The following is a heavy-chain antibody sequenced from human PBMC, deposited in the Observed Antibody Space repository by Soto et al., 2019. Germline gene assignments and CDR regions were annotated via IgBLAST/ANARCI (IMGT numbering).Heavy chain of an antibody. Sequence: QVQLVQSGAELKKPGASMKVSCKASGYTFTSFGITWVRQAPGQGLEWLGWINTYTQNTKYAHNFQGRVTMTTDTSTTTSYMELMSLRSDDTAVYYCGRESSGSGWSFDFWGQGSLVTVSS. CDR1: GYTFTSFG. CDR3: GRESSGSGWSFDF. D-gene: IGHD6-19*01. V-gene: IGHV1-18*04. J-gene: IGHJ4*02. CDR2: INTYTQNT.